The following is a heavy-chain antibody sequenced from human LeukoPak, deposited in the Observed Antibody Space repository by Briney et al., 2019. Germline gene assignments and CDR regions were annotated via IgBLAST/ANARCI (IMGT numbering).Heavy chain of an antibody. J-gene: IGHJ4*02. D-gene: IGHD6-13*01. CDR3: AGGIAAADM. CDR1: GFTFSNYW. Sequence: GRSLRLSCAASGFTFSNYWLHWVRQARGKGLVWVSRIHSDGSSTSYADSLKRRFTISRDNAKNTLYLQMNSLRAEDTAVYYCAGGIAAADMWGQGTLVTVSS. CDR2: IHSDGSST. V-gene: IGHV3-74*01.